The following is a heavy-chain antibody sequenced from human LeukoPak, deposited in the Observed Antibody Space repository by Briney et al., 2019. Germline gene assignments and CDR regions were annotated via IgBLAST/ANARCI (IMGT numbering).Heavy chain of an antibody. Sequence: GGSLRLSCAASGFTFSSYAMHWVRQAPGKGLEWVAVISYDGSNKYYADSVKGRFTISRDTSKNTLYLQMNSLRAEDTAVYYCAKDGPGYSTYDLDYWGQGTLVIVPS. J-gene: IGHJ4*02. CDR2: ISYDGSNK. CDR1: GFTFSSYA. V-gene: IGHV3-30-3*01. CDR3: AKDGPGYSTYDLDY. D-gene: IGHD5-12*01.